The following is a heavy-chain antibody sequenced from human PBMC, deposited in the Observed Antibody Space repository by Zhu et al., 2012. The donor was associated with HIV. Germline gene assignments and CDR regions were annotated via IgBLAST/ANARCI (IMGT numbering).Heavy chain of an antibody. J-gene: IGHJ4*02. Sequence: QVQLQQWGAGLLKPSETLSLTCAVYGGSFSGYYWSWIRQPPGKGLEWLGEVYLGGSTNHNPSLKSRVTISVDTSKNQFSLKLNSVTAADTAVYYCARGGAVGFGEDYFDHWGQGNLVTVSS. CDR3: ARGGAVGFGEDYFDH. CDR2: VYLGGST. V-gene: IGHV4-34*01. CDR1: GGSFSGYY. D-gene: IGHD3-10*01.